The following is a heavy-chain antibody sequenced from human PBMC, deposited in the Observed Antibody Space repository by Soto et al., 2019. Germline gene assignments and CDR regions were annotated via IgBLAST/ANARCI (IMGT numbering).Heavy chain of an antibody. J-gene: IGHJ4*02. CDR2: ISSSSSYI. CDR1: GFTFSSYS. CDR3: ARVGRSYYDSSVPWDY. D-gene: IGHD3-22*01. V-gene: IGHV3-21*01. Sequence: LRLSCAASGFTFSSYSMNWVRQAPGKGLEWVSSISSSSSYIYYADSVKGRFTISRDNAKNSLYLQMNSLRAEDTAVYYCARVGRSYYDSSVPWDYWGQGTLVTAPQ.